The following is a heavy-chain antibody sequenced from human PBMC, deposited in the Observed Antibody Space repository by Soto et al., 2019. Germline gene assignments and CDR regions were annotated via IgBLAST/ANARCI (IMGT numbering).Heavy chain of an antibody. D-gene: IGHD2-21*02. CDR3: AKASWVTTWYFDL. CDR2: IDPDNGNT. CDR1: GYTFSGFG. Sequence: QVQLVQSGAEVKKPGASVKVSCKASGYTFSGFGSHWVRQAPGQRLEWMGWIDPDNGNTKYSENFQDRVTISRDASASTAHMELSSLRYEDTAVYYCAKASWVTTWYFDLWGRGTLVTVSS. V-gene: IGHV1-3*01. J-gene: IGHJ2*01.